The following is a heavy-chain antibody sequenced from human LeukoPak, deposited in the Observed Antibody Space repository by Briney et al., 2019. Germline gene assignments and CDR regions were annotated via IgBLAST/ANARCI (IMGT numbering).Heavy chain of an antibody. Sequence: SETLSLTCTVSGGSISSGDYYWSWIRQPPGKGLEWIGYIYYSGSTYYNPSLKSRVTISVDTSKNQFSLKLSSVTAADTAVYYCARGVVVAAAMEGIWYFDLWGRGTLVTVSS. D-gene: IGHD2-2*01. CDR2: IYYSGST. CDR3: ARGVVVAAAMEGIWYFDL. V-gene: IGHV4-30-4*01. CDR1: GGSISSGDYY. J-gene: IGHJ2*01.